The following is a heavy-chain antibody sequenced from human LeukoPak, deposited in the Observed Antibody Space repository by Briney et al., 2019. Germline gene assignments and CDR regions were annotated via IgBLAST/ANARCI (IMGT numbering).Heavy chain of an antibody. D-gene: IGHD3-16*01. V-gene: IGHV4-59*01. CDR2: VYHTGHT. CDR3: ARHRFGHLFDY. J-gene: IGHJ4*02. Sequence: SETLSLTCTVSGDSISGYYWSWIRQPPGKGLEWIGYVYHTGHTHYSPSLKSRVTVSLDTSRNHVSLILSSVTAADTAVYYCARHRFGHLFDYWGQGTLVFVSS. CDR1: GDSISGYY.